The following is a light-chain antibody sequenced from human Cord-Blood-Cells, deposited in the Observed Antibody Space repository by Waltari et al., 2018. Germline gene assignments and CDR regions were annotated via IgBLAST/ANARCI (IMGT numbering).Light chain of an antibody. CDR3: SSYTSSSTYV. Sequence: QSALTQPASVSGSPGQSITISCTGTSSDVGGYNYVSWYQQHPGKAPKLMIYDVSNRPSGVSNRFSGSKSGNTASRTISGLQAEDDADYYCSSYTSSSTYVFGTGTKVTVL. V-gene: IGLV2-14*03. CDR1: SSDVGGYNY. J-gene: IGLJ1*01. CDR2: DVS.